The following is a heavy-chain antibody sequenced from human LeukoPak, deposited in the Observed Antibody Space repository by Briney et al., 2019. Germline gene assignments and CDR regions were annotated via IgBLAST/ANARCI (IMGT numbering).Heavy chain of an antibody. CDR1: GFTVSSNY. CDR3: AKSIVGAYDAFDI. Sequence: GGSLRLSCAASGFTVSSNYMSWVRQAPGKGLEWASVIYSGGSTYYADSVKGRFTISRDNSKNTLYLQMNSLRAEDTAVYYCAKSIVGAYDAFDIWGQGTMVTVSS. V-gene: IGHV3-66*02. D-gene: IGHD1-26*01. CDR2: IYSGGST. J-gene: IGHJ3*02.